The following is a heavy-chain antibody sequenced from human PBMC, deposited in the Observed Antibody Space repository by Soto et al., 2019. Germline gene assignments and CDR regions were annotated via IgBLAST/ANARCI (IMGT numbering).Heavy chain of an antibody. D-gene: IGHD3-22*01. V-gene: IGHV3-30-3*01. CDR1: GFTFSSYA. CDR3: ARESYDSSGYYLNWFDP. Sequence: PGVSLRLSCVASGFTFSSYAMHWVRQAPGKGLEWVAVISYDGSNKYYADSVKGRFTISRDNSKNTLYLQMNSLRAEDTAVYYCARESYDSSGYYLNWFDPWGQGTLVNAPQ. CDR2: ISYDGSNK. J-gene: IGHJ5*02.